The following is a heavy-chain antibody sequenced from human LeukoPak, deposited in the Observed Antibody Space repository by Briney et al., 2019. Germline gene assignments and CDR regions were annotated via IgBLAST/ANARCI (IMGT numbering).Heavy chain of an antibody. Sequence: GGSLRLSCAASGFNFSDYALHWVRQAPGKGLQWVALISYDGSQKYYTDSVKPRFTISRDNSDDTLSLHMYSLRPDDTAVYYCARGWIRYFDYWGQGTLVTVSS. D-gene: IGHD3-9*01. CDR2: ISYDGSQK. V-gene: IGHV3-30-3*01. J-gene: IGHJ4*02. CDR3: ARGWIRYFDY. CDR1: GFNFSDYA.